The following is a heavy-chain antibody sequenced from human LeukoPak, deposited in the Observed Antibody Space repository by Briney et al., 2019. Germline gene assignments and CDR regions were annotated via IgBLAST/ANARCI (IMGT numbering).Heavy chain of an antibody. Sequence: RGSLRLSCGASGFSVSSNYMSWVRQAPGRGLEWVSVIYSDGRTFYVDSVKGRFTISRDNSKNTLYLQMNSLRAEDTAMYYCARGEGGILAAPEDCWGQGTLVTVSS. CDR1: GFSVSSNY. CDR2: IYSDGRT. V-gene: IGHV3-53*01. J-gene: IGHJ4*02. D-gene: IGHD6-13*01. CDR3: ARGEGGILAAPEDC.